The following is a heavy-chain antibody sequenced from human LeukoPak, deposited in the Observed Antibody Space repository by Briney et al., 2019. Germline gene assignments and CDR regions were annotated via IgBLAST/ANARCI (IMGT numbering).Heavy chain of an antibody. CDR3: AKGSARSRSYYFDY. CDR1: GFTFSSFG. V-gene: IGHV3-33*06. CDR2: IWYDGSNK. D-gene: IGHD2-21*01. Sequence: GGSLRLSCAASGFTFSSFGMHWVRQAPGKGLEWVAVIWYDGSNKYYADSVKGRFTISRDNSKNTLYLQMNSLRVEDTAVYYCAKGSARSRSYYFDYWGQGALVTVSS. J-gene: IGHJ4*02.